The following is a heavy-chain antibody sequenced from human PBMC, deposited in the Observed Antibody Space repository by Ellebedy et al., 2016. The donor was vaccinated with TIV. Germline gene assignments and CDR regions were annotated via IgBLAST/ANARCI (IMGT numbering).Heavy chain of an antibody. Sequence: PGGSLRLSCAASGFTVSSNYMSWVRQAPGKGLEWVSTIYSGGSTSYADSVKGGFTISRHNSKNTLYLQMNSLTAEDTAMYYCATHLGQWLSGGFGYWGQGTLVTVSS. V-gene: IGHV3-53*04. CDR3: ATHLGQWLSGGFGY. J-gene: IGHJ4*02. D-gene: IGHD6-19*01. CDR2: IYSGGST. CDR1: GFTVSSNY.